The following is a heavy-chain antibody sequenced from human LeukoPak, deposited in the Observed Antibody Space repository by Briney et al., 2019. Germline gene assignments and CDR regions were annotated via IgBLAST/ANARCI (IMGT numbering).Heavy chain of an antibody. J-gene: IGHJ4*02. CDR2: IYYSGND. CDR1: GGSIRSSSYY. Sequence: SETLSLTCTVSGGSIRSSSYYWGWIRQPPGKGLEWIGSIYYSGNDYYNPSLKSRVTISVDSSNNQFSLKLRSMTAADTAVYYCARGGSSGYDPFDYWGQGTLVTVSS. CDR3: ARGGSSGYDPFDY. V-gene: IGHV4-39*07. D-gene: IGHD5-12*01.